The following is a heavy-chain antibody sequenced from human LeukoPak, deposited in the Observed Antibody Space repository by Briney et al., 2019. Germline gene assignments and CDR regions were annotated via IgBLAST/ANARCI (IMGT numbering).Heavy chain of an antibody. V-gene: IGHV4-34*01. CDR1: GFTFSSYA. D-gene: IGHD3-16*01. CDR3: ARHYGP. CDR2: INHSGST. J-gene: IGHJ5*02. Sequence: YPGGSLRLSCAASGFTFSSYAMSWVRQAPGKGLEWIGEINHSGSTNYNPSLKSRVTISVDTSKNQFSLKLSSVTAADTAVYYCARHYGPWGQGTLVTVSS.